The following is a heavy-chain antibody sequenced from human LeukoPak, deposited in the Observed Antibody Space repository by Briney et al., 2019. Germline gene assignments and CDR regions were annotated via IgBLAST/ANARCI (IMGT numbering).Heavy chain of an antibody. CDR2: ICSSSSYI. J-gene: IGHJ4*02. Sequence: GGSLRLSCAASGFTFSSYSMNWVRQAPGKGLEWVSSICSSSSYIYYADSVKGRFTISRDNAENSLYLQMNSLRAEDTAVYYCARVPSSTSLSIDYWGQGTLVTVSS. CDR1: GFTFSSYS. V-gene: IGHV3-21*01. CDR3: ARVPSSTSLSIDY. D-gene: IGHD2-2*01.